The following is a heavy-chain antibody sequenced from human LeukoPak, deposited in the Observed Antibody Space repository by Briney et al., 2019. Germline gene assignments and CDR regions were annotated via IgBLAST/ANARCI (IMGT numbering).Heavy chain of an antibody. Sequence: SGGSLRLSCAASGFTFSSYAMSWVRQAPGKGLEWVSAISGSGGSTYYADSVKGRFTISRDNSKNTLCLQMNSLRAEDTAVYYCAKDDTPMIVVVITTFSYWGQGTLVTVSS. D-gene: IGHD3-22*01. V-gene: IGHV3-23*01. J-gene: IGHJ4*02. CDR1: GFTFSSYA. CDR2: ISGSGGST. CDR3: AKDDTPMIVVVITTFSY.